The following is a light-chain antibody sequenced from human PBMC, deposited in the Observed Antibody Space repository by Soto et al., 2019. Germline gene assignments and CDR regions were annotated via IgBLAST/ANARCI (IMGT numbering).Light chain of an antibody. V-gene: IGLV2-23*01. CDR1: SSDVGSYNL. J-gene: IGLJ2*01. CDR3: CSYGGTSTSVV. CDR2: EDT. Sequence: QSALTQPASVSGSPGQSITVSCSGISSDVGSYNLVSWFQQHPGKAPKLMIYEDTKRPSGVSNRFSGSRSDDTASLTISGLQAEDEADYYCCSYGGTSTSVVFGGGTKLTVL.